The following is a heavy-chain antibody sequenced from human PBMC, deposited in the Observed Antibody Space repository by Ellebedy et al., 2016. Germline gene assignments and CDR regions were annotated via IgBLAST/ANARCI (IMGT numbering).Heavy chain of an antibody. D-gene: IGHD6-13*01. Sequence: ASVKVSCKASGYTFTDYYIQWVRQAPGQGLEWMGWINPNTGATNSAQQFQGRVTMTWDTSISTVYMELSGLTSDDTAVYYCARGVFSGNSGWSYWGQGTLVTVSS. V-gene: IGHV1-2*02. CDR2: INPNTGAT. J-gene: IGHJ4*02. CDR3: ARGVFSGNSGWSY. CDR1: GYTFTDYY.